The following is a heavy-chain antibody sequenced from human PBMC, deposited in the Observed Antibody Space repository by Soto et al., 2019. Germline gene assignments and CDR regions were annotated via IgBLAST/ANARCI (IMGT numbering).Heavy chain of an antibody. Sequence: EVQLVESGGGLVKPGGSLRLSCAASGFTFSSYSMNWVRQAPGKGLEWVSSISSSRSYIYYADSVRGRCTISRDDAKNSLYLQMNSLRAEDTAVYYWARDPSMVRGENWYFDLWGRGTLVTVSS. D-gene: IGHD3-10*01. J-gene: IGHJ2*01. CDR3: ARDPSMVRGENWYFDL. V-gene: IGHV3-21*01. CDR2: ISSSRSYI. CDR1: GFTFSSYS.